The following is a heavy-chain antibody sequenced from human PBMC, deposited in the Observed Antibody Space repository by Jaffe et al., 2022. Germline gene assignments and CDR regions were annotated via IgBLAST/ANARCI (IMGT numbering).Heavy chain of an antibody. J-gene: IGHJ3*02. CDR2: ISWNSGSI. CDR3: AKGYTVTTPYDAFDI. CDR1: GFTFDDYA. Sequence: EVQLVESGGGLVQPGRSLRLSCAASGFTFDDYAMHWVRQAPGKGLEWVSGISWNSGSIGYADSVKGRFTISRDNAKNSLYLQMNSLRAEDTALYYCAKGYTVTTPYDAFDIWGQGTMVTVSS. V-gene: IGHV3-9*01. D-gene: IGHD4-17*01.